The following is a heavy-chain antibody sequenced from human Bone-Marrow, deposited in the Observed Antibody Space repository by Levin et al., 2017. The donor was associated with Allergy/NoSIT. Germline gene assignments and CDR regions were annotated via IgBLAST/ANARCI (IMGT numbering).Heavy chain of an antibody. J-gene: IGHJ4*02. D-gene: IGHD6-19*01. V-gene: IGHV1-2*02. CDR3: ASDWLVAGLNY. CDR2: INPNSGGT. Sequence: GESLKISCKASGYTFTGYYMHWVRQAPGQGLEWMGWINPNSGGTNYAQKFQGRVTMTRDTSISTAYMELSRLRSDDTAVYYCASDWLVAGLNYWGQGTLVTVSS. CDR1: GYTFTGYY.